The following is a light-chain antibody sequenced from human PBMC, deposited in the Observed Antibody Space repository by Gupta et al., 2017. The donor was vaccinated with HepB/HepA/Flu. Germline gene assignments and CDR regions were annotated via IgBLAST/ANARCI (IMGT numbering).Light chain of an antibody. CDR1: SRDVGGYNY. V-gene: IGLV2-14*03. Sequence: QSAQTQPASVSGSPGQAIPIPRPCNSRDVGGYNYVSWYQQHPGKAPKLMIYDVSNRPSWVSNRFSGSKSGNTASLTISGLQAEDEADYYCSSYTSSSTLVVFGGGTKLTVL. J-gene: IGLJ2*01. CDR3: SSYTSSSTLVV. CDR2: DVS.